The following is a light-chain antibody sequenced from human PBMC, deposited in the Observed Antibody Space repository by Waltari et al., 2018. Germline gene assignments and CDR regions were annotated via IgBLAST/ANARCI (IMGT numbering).Light chain of an antibody. CDR3: QQHSNWPPSIT. J-gene: IGKJ5*01. V-gene: IGKV3-11*01. CDR1: QSVDTS. CDR2: DAS. Sequence: EVVLTQSPAALSLSPGERASLSCRASQSVDTSLAWYHQTPARAPRLVIYDASKRATGIPPRLSGSGSGTDFTLTISSREPEDFTVYYCQQHSNWPPSITFGQGTRLE.